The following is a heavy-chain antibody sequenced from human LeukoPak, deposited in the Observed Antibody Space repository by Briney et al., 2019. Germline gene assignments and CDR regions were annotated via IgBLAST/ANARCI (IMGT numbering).Heavy chain of an antibody. V-gene: IGHV3-11*01. D-gene: IGHD2/OR15-2a*01. CDR2: ISSSGSTI. Sequence: GGSLRLSCAASGFTFSDYYMSWIRQAPGKGLVWVSCISSSGSTIYYADSVKGRFAISRDSAKNSLYLQMNSLRAEDTAVYYCARTMRNPDSWGQGTLVTVSS. J-gene: IGHJ4*02. CDR3: ARTMRNPDS. CDR1: GFTFSDYY.